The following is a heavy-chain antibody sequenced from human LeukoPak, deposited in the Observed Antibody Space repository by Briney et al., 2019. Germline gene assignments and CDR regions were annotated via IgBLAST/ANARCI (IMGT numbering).Heavy chain of an antibody. J-gene: IGHJ3*02. Sequence: GESLQISCQGAGSLFKNHWIGWVRQTPERVLEWMAIIFPGDSDARYSPSFQGRVSVSVDKSIDTVYLQLDSLRASDTAIYYCASSIAAAGIGQNTFDIWGQGTVVAVSS. V-gene: IGHV5-51*01. CDR3: ASSIAAAGIGQNTFDI. D-gene: IGHD6-13*01. CDR2: IFPGDSDA. CDR1: GSLFKNHW.